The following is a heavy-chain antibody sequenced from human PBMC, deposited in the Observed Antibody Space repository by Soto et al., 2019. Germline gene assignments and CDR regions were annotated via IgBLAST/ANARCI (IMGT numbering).Heavy chain of an antibody. D-gene: IGHD5-12*01. J-gene: IGHJ6*02. V-gene: IGHV3-74*01. CDR1: KVTLSNHW. CDR3: AVYLARGLVAV. Sequence: PGGSLRLSCAASKVTLSNHWMHWVRQAPGKGLVWVSRIDDGSGTSYADSVKGRFTVSRDNAKNTLYLQMNSLRVEDTAVYYCAVYLARGLVAVWGQGTTVTVSS. CDR2: IDDGSGT.